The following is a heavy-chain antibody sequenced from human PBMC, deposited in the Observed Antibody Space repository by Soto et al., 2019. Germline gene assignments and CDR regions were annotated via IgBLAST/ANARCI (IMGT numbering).Heavy chain of an antibody. CDR3: ARYVDEDAFDY. J-gene: IGHJ4*02. V-gene: IGHV4-59*08. D-gene: IGHD2-15*01. CDR1: GGSISSYY. CDR2: IYYSGST. Sequence: SETLSLTCTVSGGSISSYYWSWIRQPPGKGLEWIGSIYYSGSTNYNPSLKSRVTISSDTSKNQFSLKLSSVTAADTAVYYCARYVDEDAFDYWGQGTLVTVSS.